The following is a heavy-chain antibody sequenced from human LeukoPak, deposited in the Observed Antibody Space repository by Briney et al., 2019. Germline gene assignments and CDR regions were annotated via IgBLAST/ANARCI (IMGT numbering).Heavy chain of an antibody. Sequence: RSSETLSLTCAVYGVSFSGYYWSWIRQPPGKGLEWIGEINHSGSTNYNPSLKSRVTISVDTSKNQFSLKLSSVTAADTAVYYCARGPDLYYFDYWGQGTLVTVSS. J-gene: IGHJ4*02. D-gene: IGHD3-16*01. V-gene: IGHV4-34*01. CDR1: GVSFSGYY. CDR2: INHSGST. CDR3: ARGPDLYYFDY.